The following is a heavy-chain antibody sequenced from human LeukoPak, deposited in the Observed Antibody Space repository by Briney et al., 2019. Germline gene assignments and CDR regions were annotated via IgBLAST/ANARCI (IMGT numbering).Heavy chain of an antibody. CDR2: ISYDGSNK. J-gene: IGHJ4*02. CDR3: ARDLFSGSDY. Sequence: PGGSLRLSCAASGFTFSSYGMHWVRQAPGKGLEWVAVISYDGSNKYYADSVKGRFSISKDNYKNTLYLQMNSLRPEDTAVYYCARDLFSGSDYWGLGTLVTVSS. D-gene: IGHD6-19*01. CDR1: GFTFSSYG. V-gene: IGHV3-30*19.